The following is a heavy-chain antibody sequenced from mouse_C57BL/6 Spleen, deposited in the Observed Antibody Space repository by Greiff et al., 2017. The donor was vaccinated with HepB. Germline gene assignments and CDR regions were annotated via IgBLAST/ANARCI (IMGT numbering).Heavy chain of an antibody. CDR1: GYTFTSYG. CDR2: IYPRSGNT. D-gene: IGHD1-1*01. CDR3: ARKGVTTVVAPYYYAMDY. Sequence: VQLQQSGAELARPGASVKLSCKASGYTFTSYGISWVKQRTGQGLEWIGEIYPRSGNTYYNEKFKGKATLTADKSSSTAYMELRSLTSEDSAVYFCARKGVTTVVAPYYYAMDYWGQGTSVTVSS. J-gene: IGHJ4*01. V-gene: IGHV1-81*01.